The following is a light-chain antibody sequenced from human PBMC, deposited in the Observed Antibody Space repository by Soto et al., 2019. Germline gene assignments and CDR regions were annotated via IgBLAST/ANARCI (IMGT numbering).Light chain of an antibody. J-gene: IGKJ5*01. CDR1: QSVSSN. CDR3: QLYNNWPLT. Sequence: EVLRTQSPATLSVSPGERATLSCRASQSVSSNLAWYQQKPGQAPRLLIYGASSRATGIPVRFSGSGSGTEFTLTISSLQSEDFAVYYCQLYNNWPLTFGQGTRLEI. V-gene: IGKV3-15*01. CDR2: GAS.